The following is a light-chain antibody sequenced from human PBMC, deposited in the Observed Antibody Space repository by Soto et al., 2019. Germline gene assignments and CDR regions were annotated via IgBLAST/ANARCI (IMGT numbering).Light chain of an antibody. CDR2: GAS. V-gene: IGKV3-15*01. CDR3: PQYGNWPPTSRT. CDR1: QSISSS. Sequence: EIVMTQSPVTLSVSPGEGATLSCRASQSISSSLAWYQQKPGQPPKLLIFGASTRATGIPARFSGSGSGTEFTLTITRLQSEDSAIYYGPQYGNWPPTSRTCGGGTKVEI. J-gene: IGKJ4*01.